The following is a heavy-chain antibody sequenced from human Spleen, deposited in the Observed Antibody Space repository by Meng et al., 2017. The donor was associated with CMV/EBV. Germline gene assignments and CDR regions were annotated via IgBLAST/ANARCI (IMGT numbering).Heavy chain of an antibody. CDR2: IYLGGST. CDR1: Y. D-gene: IGHD3-9*01. CDR3: ARGCRAVAHYDSLTGAPGDWFDH. J-gene: IGHJ5*02. V-gene: IGHV4-30-4*01. Sequence: YGSGIGEPPGKRLEWIGNIYLGGSTSYNPHRKSRLKKSRDMTKTQISLRQSSVTAADTDVYYCARGCRAVAHYDSLTGAPGDWFDHWGQGTLVTVSS.